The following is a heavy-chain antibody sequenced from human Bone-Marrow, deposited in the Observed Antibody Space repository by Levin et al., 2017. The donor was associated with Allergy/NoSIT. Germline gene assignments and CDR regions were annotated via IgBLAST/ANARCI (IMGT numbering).Heavy chain of an antibody. D-gene: IGHD4-17*01. CDR2: IIPIFGTA. CDR3: ARAHTVNAYYYYGMDV. J-gene: IGHJ6*02. CDR1: GGTFSSYA. V-gene: IGHV1-69*13. Sequence: SVKVSCKASGGTFSSYAISWVRQAPGQGLEWMGGIIPIFGTANYAQKFQGRVTITADESTSTAYMELSSLRSEDTAVYYCARAHTVNAYYYYGMDVWGQGTTVTVSS.